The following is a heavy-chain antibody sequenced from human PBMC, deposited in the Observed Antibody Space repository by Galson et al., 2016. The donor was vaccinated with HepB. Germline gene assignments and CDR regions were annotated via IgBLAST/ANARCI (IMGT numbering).Heavy chain of an antibody. J-gene: IGHJ4*02. V-gene: IGHV6-1*01. CDR1: GDSVSSNI. Sequence: CAISGDSVSSNIWSWVRQSPSSGLEWLGRTYYRTKWYPEYEPSLKHRMTISPDTSRNQFSLQLNSVTRHDTAIYYCTRFPHEGGADYWGQGTPVTVSS. D-gene: IGHD3-16*01. CDR2: TYYRTKWYP. CDR3: TRFPHEGGADY.